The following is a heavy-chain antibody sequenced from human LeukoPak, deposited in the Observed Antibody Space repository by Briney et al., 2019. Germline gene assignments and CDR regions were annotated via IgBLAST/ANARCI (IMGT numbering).Heavy chain of an antibody. CDR2: ISAYNGNT. Sequence: RRASVKVSCKASGYTFTSYGISWVRQAPGQGLEWMGWISAYNGNTNYAQKLQGRVTITADKSTSTAYMELSSLRSEDTAVYYCAAVAGTGNYWGQGTLVTVSS. V-gene: IGHV1-18*01. J-gene: IGHJ4*02. CDR1: GYTFTSYG. D-gene: IGHD6-19*01. CDR3: AAVAGTGNY.